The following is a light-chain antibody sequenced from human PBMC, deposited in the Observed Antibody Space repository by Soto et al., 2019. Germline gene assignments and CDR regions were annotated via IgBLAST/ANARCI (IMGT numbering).Light chain of an antibody. CDR2: WAS. CDR3: QQYYSTPPT. J-gene: IGKJ1*01. CDR1: RSVLYSSNNKNY. V-gene: IGKV4-1*01. Sequence: DIVMTQSPDSLAVSLGERATINCKSSRSVLYSSNNKNYLVWYQQKSGQPPKLLISWASIRESGVPDRFSGSGSGTDFTLTNSSLQAEDVADYYCQQYYSTPPTFGLGPKVEIK.